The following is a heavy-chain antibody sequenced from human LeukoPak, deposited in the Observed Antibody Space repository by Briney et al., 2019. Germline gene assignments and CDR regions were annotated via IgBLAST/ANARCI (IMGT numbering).Heavy chain of an antibody. CDR3: AKAGQYSGGYKWWFDP. V-gene: IGHV3-23*01. CDR1: GFTFSSYG. Sequence: GGTLRLSCAASGFTFSSYGMSWVRQAPGKGLEWVSSISGGSTYYADSVKGRFTISRDNSKDTLYLQMNSLRAEDTAVYYCAKAGQYSGGYKWWFDPWGQGTLVTVSS. J-gene: IGHJ5*02. CDR2: ISGGST. D-gene: IGHD1-26*01.